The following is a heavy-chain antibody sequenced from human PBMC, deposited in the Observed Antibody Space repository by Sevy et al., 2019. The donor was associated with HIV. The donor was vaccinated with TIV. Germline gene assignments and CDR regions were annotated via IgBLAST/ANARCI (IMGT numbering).Heavy chain of an antibody. V-gene: IGHV3-48*03. CDR1: GFTFSSYE. CDR3: ARDLPPSATTVPHFDY. D-gene: IGHD4-17*01. CDR2: ISNSGSTI. J-gene: IGHJ4*02. Sequence: GGSLRLSCTASGFTFSSYEMNWVRQAPGKGLEWVSYISNSGSTIHYSDSVKGRFTISRDNAKNSLYLQMNSLRAEDTAVYYCARDLPPSATTVPHFDYLGRGTLVTVSS.